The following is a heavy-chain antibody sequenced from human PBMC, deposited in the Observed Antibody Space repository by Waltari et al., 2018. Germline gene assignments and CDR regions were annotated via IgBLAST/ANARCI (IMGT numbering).Heavy chain of an antibody. Sequence: QVQLQESGPGLVKPSETLSLTCTVSGGSISSYYWSWIRQPPGKGLEWIGYIYYSGSTNYNPSLKSRVTISVDTSKNQFSLKLSSVTAADTAVYYCAREGVGATSYFDYWGQGTLVTVSS. CDR1: GGSISSYY. D-gene: IGHD1-26*01. J-gene: IGHJ4*02. CDR2: IYYSGST. CDR3: AREGVGATSYFDY. V-gene: IGHV4-59*01.